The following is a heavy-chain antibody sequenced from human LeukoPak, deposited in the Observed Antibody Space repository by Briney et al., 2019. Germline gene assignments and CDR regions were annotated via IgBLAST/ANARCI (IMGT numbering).Heavy chain of an antibody. CDR2: IHHSGST. CDR1: GGSISSYNW. J-gene: IGHJ4*02. V-gene: IGHV4-4*02. CDR3: ARVTHYYGSGSWYYFDY. D-gene: IGHD3-10*01. Sequence: SETLSPTCAVYGGSISSYNWWSWVRQPPGKGLEWIGEIHHSGSTNYNPSLKSRLIISVDKSKNQFSLILSSVTAADTAVYYCARVTHYYGSGSWYYFDYWGQGTLVTVSS.